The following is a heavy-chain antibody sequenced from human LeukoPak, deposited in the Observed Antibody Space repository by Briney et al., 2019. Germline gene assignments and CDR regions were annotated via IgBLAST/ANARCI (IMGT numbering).Heavy chain of an antibody. J-gene: IGHJ3*02. CDR1: GFTFSSYW. V-gene: IGHV3-74*01. Sequence: GGSLRLSCAASGFTFSSYWMHWVRQAPGKGLVWVSRINSDGSSTSYADSVKGRFTISRDNAKNTLYLRMNSLRAEDTAVYNCARGGYGGNSGDAFDIWGQGTMVTVSS. CDR2: INSDGSST. D-gene: IGHD4-23*01. CDR3: ARGGYGGNSGDAFDI.